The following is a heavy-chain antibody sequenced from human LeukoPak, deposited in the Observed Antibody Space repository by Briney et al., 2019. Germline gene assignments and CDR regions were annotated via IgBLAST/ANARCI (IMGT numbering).Heavy chain of an antibody. J-gene: IGHJ6*02. V-gene: IGHV4-59*01. Sequence: SETLSLTCTVSGDSISNSYWSWIRQPPGKELEWIGYISYNGSPDYSPSLKSRVTILADTSKNQFSLILTSVTAADTAVYYCARDHWLLSSKTWYYYGMDVWGQGTTVTVSS. CDR3: ARDHWLLSSKTWYYYGMDV. CDR1: GDSISNSY. CDR2: ISYNGSP. D-gene: IGHD3-9*01.